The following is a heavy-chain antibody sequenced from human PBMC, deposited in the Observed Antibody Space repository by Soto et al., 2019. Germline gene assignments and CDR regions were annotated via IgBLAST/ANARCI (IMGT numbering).Heavy chain of an antibody. CDR3: ARDRLRDGLDY. V-gene: IGHV4-4*07. Sequence: AETLSRTCPVSGVSISSYYWSWIRQPAWKGLEWIGRIYSSGRTNYNPSLKSRVTMSVDTSKNQFSLKLSSVTAAETAVYYCARDRLRDGLDYWGQGTLVTVYS. CDR2: IYSSGRT. D-gene: IGHD5-18*01. CDR1: GVSISSYY. J-gene: IGHJ4*02.